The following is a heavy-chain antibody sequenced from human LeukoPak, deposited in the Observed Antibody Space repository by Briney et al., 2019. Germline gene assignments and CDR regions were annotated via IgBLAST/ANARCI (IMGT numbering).Heavy chain of an antibody. CDR3: ARAIYASGNYLVDY. CDR1: GYTFTGYY. D-gene: IGHD3-10*01. V-gene: IGHV1-8*03. Sequence: ASVKVSCKASGYTFTGYYMHWVRQAPGQGLEWMGWMNPNSGNTGYAQKFQGRVTITGNTSISTAYMELSSLGSDDTAVYFCARAIYASGNYLVDYWGQGTLVTVSS. CDR2: MNPNSGNT. J-gene: IGHJ4*02.